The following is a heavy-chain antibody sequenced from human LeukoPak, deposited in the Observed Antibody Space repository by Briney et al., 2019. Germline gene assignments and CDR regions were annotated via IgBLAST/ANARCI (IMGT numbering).Heavy chain of an antibody. D-gene: IGHD3-10*01. Sequence: GGSLRLSCAAAGFTFSRSAMSWVRRAPGKGLEWVSGIGGTGDSTYYADSVKGRFIISRDNSKNTLFLQMNSLRAEDTAVYYCAKRSVVRGAIDYWGQGTLVTVSS. CDR2: IGGTGDST. CDR1: GFTFSRSA. CDR3: AKRSVVRGAIDY. V-gene: IGHV3-23*01. J-gene: IGHJ4*02.